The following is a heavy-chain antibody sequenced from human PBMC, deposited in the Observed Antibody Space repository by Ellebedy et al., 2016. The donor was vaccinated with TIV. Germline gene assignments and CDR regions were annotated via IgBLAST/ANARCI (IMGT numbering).Heavy chain of an antibody. CDR1: GGTSSSYA. J-gene: IGHJ6*02. CDR3: ARIDTTVAPRFYYYGMDV. D-gene: IGHD1-1*01. CDR2: IIPIFGTA. V-gene: IGHV1-69*13. Sequence: ASVKVSCKASGGTSSSYAISWVRQAPGQGLEWMGGIIPIFGTANYAQKFQGKVTITADESTSTAYMELSSLRSEDTAVYYCARIDTTVAPRFYYYGMDVWGQGTTVTVSS.